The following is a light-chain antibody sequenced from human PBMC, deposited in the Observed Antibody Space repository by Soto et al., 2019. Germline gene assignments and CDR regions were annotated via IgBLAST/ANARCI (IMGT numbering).Light chain of an antibody. Sequence: QSVLTQPPSVSGAPGQRVTISCTGTSSDVGGYNYVSWYQQHPGKAPKLMIFDVSDRPSGVSNRFSGSKSGNTASLTISGLQAEDEADYYCSSYTSSSTRVFGTGTKVTVL. CDR2: DVS. J-gene: IGLJ1*01. V-gene: IGLV2-14*01. CDR3: SSYTSSSTRV. CDR1: SSDVGGYNY.